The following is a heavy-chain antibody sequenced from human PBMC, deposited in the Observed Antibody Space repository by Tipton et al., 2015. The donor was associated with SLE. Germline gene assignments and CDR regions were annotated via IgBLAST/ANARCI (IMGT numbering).Heavy chain of an antibody. CDR3: AREGGGYADY. V-gene: IGHV4-61*01. CDR2: IYYSGST. J-gene: IGHJ4*02. Sequence: TLSLTCTVSGGSVSSGSYYWSWIRQPPGKGLEWIGYIYYSGSTNYNPSLKSRVTISVDTSKNQFSLKLSSVTAADTAVYYCAREGGGYADYWGQGNLVTVSS. CDR1: GGSVSSGSYY. D-gene: IGHD2-15*01.